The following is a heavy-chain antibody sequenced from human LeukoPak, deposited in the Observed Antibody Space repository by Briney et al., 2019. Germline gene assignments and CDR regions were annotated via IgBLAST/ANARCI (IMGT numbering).Heavy chain of an antibody. CDR2: INWNGGST. D-gene: IGHD3-10*01. CDR3: TRVAYYGSGRGSYYFDY. V-gene: IGHV3-20*01. J-gene: IGHJ4*02. CDR1: GFTFDDYG. Sequence: GGSLRLSCAASGFTFDDYGMSWVRQAPGKGLEWVSGINWNGGSTGYADSVKGRFTISRDNAKNSLYLQMNSLRAEDTALYHCTRVAYYGSGRGSYYFDYWGQGTLVTVSS.